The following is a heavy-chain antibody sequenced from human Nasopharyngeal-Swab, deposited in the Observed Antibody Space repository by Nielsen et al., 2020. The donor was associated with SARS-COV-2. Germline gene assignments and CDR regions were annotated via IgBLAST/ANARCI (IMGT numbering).Heavy chain of an antibody. D-gene: IGHD2/OR15-2a*01. CDR2: IYYSGST. Sequence: SETLSLTCTVSGPSISSYYWSWIRHPPGKGLEWIGYIYYSGSTNYNPSLKSRVTISVDTSKNQFSLKLSAVTAADTAVYYCARVDSTPAHYYYGMDVWGQGTTVTVSS. CDR1: GPSISSYY. CDR3: ARVDSTPAHYYYGMDV. J-gene: IGHJ6*02. V-gene: IGHV4-59*01.